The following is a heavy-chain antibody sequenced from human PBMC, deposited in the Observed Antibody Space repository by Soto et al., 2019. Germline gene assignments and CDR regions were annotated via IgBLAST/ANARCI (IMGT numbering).Heavy chain of an antibody. CDR1: GYSFTSYW. CDR2: IYPGDSDT. CDR3: ARHKRELLWFKRYYGMDV. Sequence: EVQLVQSGAEVKKPGESLKISCKGSGYSFTSYWIGWVRQMPGKGLEWMGIIYPGDSDTRYSPSFQGQVTISADKSISTAYLQWSSLKASDTAMYYCARHKRELLWFKRYYGMDVWGQGTTVTVSS. V-gene: IGHV5-51*01. J-gene: IGHJ6*02. D-gene: IGHD3-10*01.